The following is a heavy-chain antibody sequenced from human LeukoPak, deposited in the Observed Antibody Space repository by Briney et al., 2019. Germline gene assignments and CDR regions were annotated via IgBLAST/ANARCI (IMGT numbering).Heavy chain of an antibody. CDR2: ISSSSSYI. Sequence: PGGSLSLSCAPSGFTFSSYSMNWVRQAPGKGLGWVSSISSSSSYIYYADSVKGRFTISRDNAKNSLYLQMNSLRAEDTAVYYCARPPYSSSWYGDYWGQGTLVTVSS. J-gene: IGHJ4*02. D-gene: IGHD6-13*01. V-gene: IGHV3-21*01. CDR1: GFTFSSYS. CDR3: ARPPYSSSWYGDY.